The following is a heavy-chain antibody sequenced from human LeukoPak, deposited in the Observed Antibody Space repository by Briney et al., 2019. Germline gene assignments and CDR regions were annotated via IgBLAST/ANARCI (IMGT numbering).Heavy chain of an antibody. J-gene: IGHJ3*02. CDR1: GFTFSSYS. V-gene: IGHV3-21*01. CDR3: ARAPDALDI. Sequence: PGGSLRLSCAASGFTFSSYSMNWVRQAPGKGLEWVSSISGTSSFIYYADSVKGRFTISRDNAKNSLYLQMNSLRAEDTALYYCARAPDALDIWGQGTMVTVSS. CDR2: ISGTSSFI.